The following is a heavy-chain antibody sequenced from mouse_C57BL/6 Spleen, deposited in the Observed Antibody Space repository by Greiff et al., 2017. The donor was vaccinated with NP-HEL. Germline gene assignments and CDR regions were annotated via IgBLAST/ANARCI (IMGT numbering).Heavy chain of an antibody. D-gene: IGHD2-10*01. V-gene: IGHV14-4*01. CDR1: GFNIKDDY. CDR3: TTLHVNYYAMDY. J-gene: IGHJ4*01. Sequence: VQLQQSGAELVRPGASVKLSCTASGFNIKDDYMHWVKQRPEQGLEWIGWIDPENGDTEYASKFQGKATITADTSSNTAYLQLSSLTSEDTAVYYCTTLHVNYYAMDYWGQGTSVTVFS. CDR2: IDPENGDT.